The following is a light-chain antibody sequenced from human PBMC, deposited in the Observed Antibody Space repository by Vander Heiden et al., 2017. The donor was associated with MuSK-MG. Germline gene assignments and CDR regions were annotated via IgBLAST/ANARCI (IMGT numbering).Light chain of an antibody. CDR1: QGISSY. CDR3: QQDYNYPLT. Sequence: AIRMTQSPSSLSASTGDRVTITCRASQGISSYLAWYQQKPGKAPKLLIYGASTLQSGVPSRFSGSGSGTDCTLTISCMQSEDFATYYCQQDYNYPLTFGPGTKVEIK. V-gene: IGKV1-8*01. CDR2: GAS. J-gene: IGKJ3*01.